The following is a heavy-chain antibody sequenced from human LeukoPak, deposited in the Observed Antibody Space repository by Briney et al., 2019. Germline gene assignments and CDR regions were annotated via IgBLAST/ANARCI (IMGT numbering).Heavy chain of an antibody. CDR2: ISSSSSTI. J-gene: IGHJ4*02. Sequence: PGGSLRLSCAASGFTFSSYSMNWVRQAPGKGLEWVSYISSSSSTIYYADSVKGRFTISRDNAKNSLYLQMNSLRAEDTAVYYCAREMIWFGEFTYFDYWGQGTLVTVSS. D-gene: IGHD3-10*01. V-gene: IGHV3-48*04. CDR1: GFTFSSYS. CDR3: AREMIWFGEFTYFDY.